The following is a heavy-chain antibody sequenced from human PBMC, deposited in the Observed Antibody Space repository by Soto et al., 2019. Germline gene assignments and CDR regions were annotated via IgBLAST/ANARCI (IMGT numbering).Heavy chain of an antibody. D-gene: IGHD2-2*01. CDR3: TRDLTIVPATHPRLENYGMDA. J-gene: IGHJ6*02. V-gene: IGHV1-18*01. CDR2: TSPYNGHI. CDR1: GYSFTSYG. Sequence: QVQLVQSAAEVKKPGASVKVSCKASGYSFTSYGVSWVRRAPGQGLEWMGWTSPYNGHIQFVQRLQGRVSMTTDTSTKTAYMELRNLRSDDTAQYYCTRDLTIVPATHPRLENYGMDAWGQGTTVIVSS.